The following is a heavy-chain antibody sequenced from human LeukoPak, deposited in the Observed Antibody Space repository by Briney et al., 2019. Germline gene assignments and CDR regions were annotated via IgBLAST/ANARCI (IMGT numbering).Heavy chain of an antibody. J-gene: IGHJ6*02. D-gene: IGHD3-22*01. V-gene: IGHV3-48*03. CDR1: GFTFSSYE. CDR2: ISSSGSTI. CDR3: ARDHDYDSSGYYYMKYYYYYGMDV. Sequence: PGRSLRLSCAASGFTFSSYEMNWVRQAPGKGLEWVSYISSSGSTIYYADSVKGRFTISRDNAKNSLYLQMNSLRAEDTAVYYCARDHDYDSSGYYYMKYYYYYGMDVWGQGTTVTVSS.